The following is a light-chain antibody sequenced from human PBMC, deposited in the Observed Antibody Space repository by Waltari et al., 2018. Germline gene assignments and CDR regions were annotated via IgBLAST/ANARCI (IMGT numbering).Light chain of an antibody. CDR1: QSISKY. J-gene: IGKJ1*01. CDR3: QKYERLPAT. Sequence: EIMLTQSPATLSLSPGERATLSGRARQSISKYLAWYQQKPGQAPRLLIYETSRRATGIPDRFSGSGSGTDFSLTISRLEPEDFAVYYCQKYERLPATFGQGTKVEFK. CDR2: ETS. V-gene: IGKV3-20*01.